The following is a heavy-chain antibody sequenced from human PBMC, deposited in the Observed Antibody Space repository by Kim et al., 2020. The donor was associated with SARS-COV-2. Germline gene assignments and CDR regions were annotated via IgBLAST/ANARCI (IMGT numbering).Heavy chain of an antibody. V-gene: IGHV1-3*01. CDR1: GYTFTSYA. CDR2: INAGNGNT. D-gene: IGHD3-10*01. Sequence: ASVKVSCKASGYTFTSYAMHWVRQAPGQRLEWMGWINAGNGNTKYSQKFQGRVTITRDTSASTAYMELSSLRSEDTAVYYCARGYERSLLWFGELSRRTYNWFDPWGQGTLVTVSS. CDR3: ARGYERSLLWFGELSRRTYNWFDP. J-gene: IGHJ5*02.